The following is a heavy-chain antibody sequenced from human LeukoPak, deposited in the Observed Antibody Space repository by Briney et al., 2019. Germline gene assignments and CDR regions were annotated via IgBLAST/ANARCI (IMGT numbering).Heavy chain of an antibody. Sequence: ASVKVSCKAPGYIFTDYYLHWVRQAPGRGLEWMAWINPKSGGTKYAQKFQGRVTMTRDTSISTAYMELSRLRSDDTAVYYCARDRITEEGGYCGYWGQGTQVTVSS. V-gene: IGHV1-2*02. CDR2: INPKSGGT. J-gene: IGHJ4*02. D-gene: IGHD3-16*01. CDR3: ARDRITEEGGYCGY. CDR1: GYIFTDYY.